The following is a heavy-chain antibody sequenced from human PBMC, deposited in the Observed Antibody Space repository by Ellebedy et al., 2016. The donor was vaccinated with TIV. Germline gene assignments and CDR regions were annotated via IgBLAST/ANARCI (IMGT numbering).Heavy chain of an antibody. CDR3: ARVAYGGYWADDD. CDR2: ISSASTSI. V-gene: IGHV3-48*02. CDR1: GLALSSFA. J-gene: IGHJ4*02. D-gene: IGHD4-23*01. Sequence: GESLKISXAASGLALSSFAMNWVRQAPGKGLEWASYISSASTSIFYADSVKGRFTISRDNDRNSLSLQMNSLRDGDTAVYYCARVAYGGYWADDDWGQGTLITVSS.